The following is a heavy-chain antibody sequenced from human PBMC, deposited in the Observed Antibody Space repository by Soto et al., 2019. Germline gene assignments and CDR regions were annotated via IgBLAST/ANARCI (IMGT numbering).Heavy chain of an antibody. CDR2: ISSSGTTI. CDR1: RFRFSDYY. V-gene: IGHV3-11*01. CDR3: ASSEGNYYYYGMDV. J-gene: IGHJ6*02. Sequence: PGGSLRLSCEASRFRFSDYYMSWVRQAPVKGLEWVSFISSSGTTIYYADSVKGRFTISRDNAKNSLFLQMNSLRVEDTAVYYCASSEGNYYYYGMDVWGQGTTVTVSS.